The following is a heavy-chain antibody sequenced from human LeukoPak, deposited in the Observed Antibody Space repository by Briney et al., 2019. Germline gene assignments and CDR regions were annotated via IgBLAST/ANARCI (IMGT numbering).Heavy chain of an antibody. D-gene: IGHD2-21*02. CDR1: EFTVSNYY. CDR2: IYTGGRT. V-gene: IGHV3-53*01. CDR3: ARGSPRCGGDCYPIDF. Sequence: PGGSLRLSCAVSEFTVSNYYMNWVRQAPGKGLEWVSIIYTGGRTNYADSVEGRFTISRDNSKNTVYLQMSSLRVDDTAVYYCARGSPRCGGDCYPIDFWGQGTLVTVSS. J-gene: IGHJ4*02.